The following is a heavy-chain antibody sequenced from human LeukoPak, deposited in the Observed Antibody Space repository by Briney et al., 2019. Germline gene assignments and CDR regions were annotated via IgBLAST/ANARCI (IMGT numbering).Heavy chain of an antibody. CDR2: ISDSGSTI. D-gene: IGHD6-13*01. V-gene: IGHV3-48*03. CDR1: GFTFSSNE. Sequence: SGGSLRLSCAVSGFTFSSNEMNWVRQAPGKGLEWVSYISDSGSTIYYADSVKGRFTISRDNAKNSLYLQMNSLRAEDTAVYYCARDISSWYENWGQGTLVTVSS. J-gene: IGHJ4*02. CDR3: ARDISSWYEN.